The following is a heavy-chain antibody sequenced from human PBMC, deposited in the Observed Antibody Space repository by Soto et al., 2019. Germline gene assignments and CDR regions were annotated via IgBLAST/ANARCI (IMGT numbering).Heavy chain of an antibody. CDR3: AKGAVIVLMVSPYGMDV. Sequence: GGSLRLSCAASGFTFSSYAMSWVRQAPGKGLEWVSAISGSGGSTYYADSVKGRFTISRDNSKNTLYLQMNSLRAEDTAVYYCAKGAVIVLMVSPYGMDVWGQGTTVTVSS. CDR2: ISGSGGST. J-gene: IGHJ6*02. D-gene: IGHD2-8*01. CDR1: GFTFSSYA. V-gene: IGHV3-23*01.